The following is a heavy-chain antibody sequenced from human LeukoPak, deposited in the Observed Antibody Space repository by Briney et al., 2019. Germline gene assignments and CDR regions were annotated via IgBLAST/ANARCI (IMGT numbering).Heavy chain of an antibody. CDR1: GFTFSSYS. CDR2: ISSSSSTV. J-gene: IGHJ4*02. Sequence: PGGSLRLSCAASGFTFSSYSMNWVRQAPGRGLEWVSYISSSSSTVYYADSVKGRFTISRDNAKNSLYLQMNSQRAEDTAVYYCARAGERGYSGYDPHWGQGTLVTVSS. D-gene: IGHD5-12*01. V-gene: IGHV3-48*01. CDR3: ARAGERGYSGYDPH.